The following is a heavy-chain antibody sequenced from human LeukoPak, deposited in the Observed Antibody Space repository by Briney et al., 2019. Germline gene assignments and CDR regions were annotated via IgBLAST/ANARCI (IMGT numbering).Heavy chain of an antibody. D-gene: IGHD1-26*01. Sequence: SETLSLTCAVSGVSFSGYYWSWIRQPPGKGPGWVGEISHTARTSYNPSLKSRVTISLDTSKNQFSLKLSFVTAADTAMYYCTKTSPGIPLDFWGQGTLVTVSS. J-gene: IGHJ4*02. V-gene: IGHV4-34*01. CDR1: GVSFSGYY. CDR3: TKTSPGIPLDF. CDR2: ISHTART.